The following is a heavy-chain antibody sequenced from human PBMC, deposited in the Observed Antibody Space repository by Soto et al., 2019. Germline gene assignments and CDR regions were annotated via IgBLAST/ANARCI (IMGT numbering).Heavy chain of an antibody. J-gene: IGHJ5*02. CDR3: VSGVLGP. Sequence: SGSLSLTCSLEGDSVNSGGYHWNWIRQSPGKGLEWIGYMYYTGTTNYNPSLRSRVSISIDTSKNQFSLKLTSVTAADTAIYYCVSGVLGPCGQLTQFTVSS. D-gene: IGHD2-8*01. CDR2: MYYTGTT. V-gene: IGHV4-61*08. CDR1: GDSVNSGGYH.